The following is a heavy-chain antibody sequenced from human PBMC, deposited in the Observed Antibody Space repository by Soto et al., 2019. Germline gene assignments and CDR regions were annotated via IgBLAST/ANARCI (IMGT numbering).Heavy chain of an antibody. D-gene: IGHD3-16*01. CDR2: IYWDDDT. Sequence: HITLKESGPTLVKPTQTLTLTCIFSGFSFSADGVGVGWIRQPPGKTLEWLALIYWDDDTRYRPSLKSRLTITKDAFKNQVVLTMTNMDPLDTATYYCAHAFGGTSWPNDAFDVWCQGTVVTVSS. CDR1: GFSFSADGVG. CDR3: AHAFGGTSWPNDAFDV. J-gene: IGHJ3*01. V-gene: IGHV2-5*02.